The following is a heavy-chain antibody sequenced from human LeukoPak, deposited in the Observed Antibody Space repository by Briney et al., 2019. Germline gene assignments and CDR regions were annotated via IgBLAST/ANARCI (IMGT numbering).Heavy chain of an antibody. D-gene: IGHD4-11*01. V-gene: IGHV1-18*01. J-gene: IGHJ5*02. Sequence: GASVKVSCKASGYTFTSYGISWVRQAPGQGLEWMGWISAYNGNTNYAQKFQGRVTITTDESTSTAYMELSSLRSEDTAVYYCAREGPEDYSNYALYNWFDPWGQGTLVTVSS. CDR1: GYTFTSYG. CDR2: ISAYNGNT. CDR3: AREGPEDYSNYALYNWFDP.